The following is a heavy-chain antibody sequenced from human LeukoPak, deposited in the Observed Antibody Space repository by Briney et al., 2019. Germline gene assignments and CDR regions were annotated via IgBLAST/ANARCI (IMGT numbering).Heavy chain of an antibody. Sequence: ASVKVSCKASGYTFTSYYMHWVRQAPGQGLEWMGIINPSGGSTSYAQKFQGRVTMTRDTSTSTVYMELSSLGSEDTAVYYCARARTLRSTVVTGFDYWGQGTLVTVSS. CDR2: INPSGGST. CDR1: GYTFTSYY. V-gene: IGHV1-46*01. D-gene: IGHD4-23*01. J-gene: IGHJ4*02. CDR3: ARARTLRSTVVTGFDY.